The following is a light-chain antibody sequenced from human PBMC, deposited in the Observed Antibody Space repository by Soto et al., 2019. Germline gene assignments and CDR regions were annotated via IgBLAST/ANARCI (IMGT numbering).Light chain of an antibody. J-gene: IGLJ1*01. V-gene: IGLV2-14*01. CDR3: SSYTSSSTLD. CDR1: SSDVGGYNY. Sequence: QSALTQPASVSGSPGQSITISCTGTSSDVGGYNYVSWYQQYPGKAPKLMIYEVSNRPSGVSNRFSGSKSDNTASLTISGLQAEDEADYYCSSYTSSSTLDFGTGTKLTVL. CDR2: EVS.